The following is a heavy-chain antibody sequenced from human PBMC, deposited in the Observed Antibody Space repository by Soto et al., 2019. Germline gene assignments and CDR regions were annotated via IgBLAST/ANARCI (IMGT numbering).Heavy chain of an antibody. J-gene: IGHJ4*02. CDR2: VSTNDDRT. CDR1: GYTFTAYG. V-gene: IGHV1-18*01. D-gene: IGHD3-22*01. Sequence: QVQLVQSGPEVKMPGASVKVSCKTSGYTFTAYGLAWLRQAPGQRPEWMGWVSTNDDRTNYAQKFQGRVTMTTDRTTTTTNKERRSRRADDTAVYYGTRELNTESRAYYAVADWGQGTLVTVSS. CDR3: TRELNTESRAYYAVAD.